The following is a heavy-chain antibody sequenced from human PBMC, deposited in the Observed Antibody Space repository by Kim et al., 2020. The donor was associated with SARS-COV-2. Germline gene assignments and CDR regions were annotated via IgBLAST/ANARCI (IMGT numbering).Heavy chain of an antibody. CDR2: IAYDGSHI. Sequence: GGSLRLSCAASGFTFSAHALHWVRQAPGNGLEWVALIAYDGSHISYPDSVKGRYIISRDNTKSTLYLQMNSLRPEDTAVYYCLAEIGSRCFDHWGQGTLDTVSS. J-gene: IGHJ4*02. V-gene: IGHV3-30*04. D-gene: IGHD3-16*02. CDR3: LAEIGSRCFDH. CDR1: GFTFSAHA.